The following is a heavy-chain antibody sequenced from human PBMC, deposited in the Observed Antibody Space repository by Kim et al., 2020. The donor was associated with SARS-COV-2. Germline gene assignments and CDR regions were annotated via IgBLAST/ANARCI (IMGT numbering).Heavy chain of an antibody. CDR3: ARDGWYYYDSSGYYFDY. Sequence: VKGRFTIPRDNSKNTLYLQMSSLRAEDTAVYYCARDGWYYYDSSGYYFDYWGQGTLVTVSS. V-gene: IGHV3-30*07. D-gene: IGHD3-22*01. J-gene: IGHJ4*02.